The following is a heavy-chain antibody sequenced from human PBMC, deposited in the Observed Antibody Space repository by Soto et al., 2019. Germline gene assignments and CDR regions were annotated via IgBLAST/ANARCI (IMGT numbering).Heavy chain of an antibody. J-gene: IGHJ4*02. CDR3: AIANIAVAGSFDY. CDR2: IYYSGST. D-gene: IGHD6-19*01. Sequence: SETLSLTCTVSGGSISSGDYYWSWIRQPPGKDLEWIGYIYYSGSTYYNPSLKSRVTISVDTSKNQFSLKLSSVTAADTAVYYCAIANIAVAGSFDYWGQGTLVTVSS. CDR1: GGSISSGDYY. V-gene: IGHV4-30-4*01.